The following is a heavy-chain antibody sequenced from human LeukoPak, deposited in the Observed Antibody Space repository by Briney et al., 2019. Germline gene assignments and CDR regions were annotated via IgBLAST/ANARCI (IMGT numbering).Heavy chain of an antibody. Sequence: PSDPLSLTCTVSGDSISSGGYYWSWIRQPAGKGLEWIGRISSSGSTNYNPSLKSRVTISVDKSKNQFSLKLSSVTAADTAVYYCARDLVLYGSGTEKDAFDIWGQGTMVTVSS. CDR2: ISSSGST. V-gene: IGHV4-61*02. D-gene: IGHD3-10*01. CDR1: GDSISSGGYY. CDR3: ARDLVLYGSGTEKDAFDI. J-gene: IGHJ3*02.